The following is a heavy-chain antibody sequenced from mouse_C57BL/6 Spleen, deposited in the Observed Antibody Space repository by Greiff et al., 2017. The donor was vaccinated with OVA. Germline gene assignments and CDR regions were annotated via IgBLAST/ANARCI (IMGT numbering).Heavy chain of an antibody. CDR3: ARLQRNAMDY. Sequence: QVQLQQSGAELVMPGASVKLSCTASGYNFTSDYMHWVKQRPGQGLEWIGEIDPADSYTNYNQKFKGKSTLTVDKSSSTAYMQLSNLTSEDSAVYYFARLQRNAMDYWGTGISVTV. CDR2: IDPADSYT. J-gene: IGHJ4*01. CDR1: GYNFTSDY. V-gene: IGHV1-69*01. D-gene: IGHD6-1*01.